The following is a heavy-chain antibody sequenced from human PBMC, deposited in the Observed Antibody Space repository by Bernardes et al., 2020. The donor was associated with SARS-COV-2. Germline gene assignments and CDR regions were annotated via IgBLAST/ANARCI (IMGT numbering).Heavy chain of an antibody. D-gene: IGHD3-3*01. CDR3: ARDEPNYDFWSGYPMMGGYYYYGMDV. CDR1: GYTFTSYA. Sequence: ASVKVSCKASGYTFTSYAMHWVRQAPGQRLEWMGWINAGNGNTKYSQKFQGRVTITRDTSASTAYMELSSLRSEDTAVYYCARDEPNYDFWSGYPMMGGYYYYGMDVWGQGTTVTVSS. J-gene: IGHJ6*02. CDR2: INAGNGNT. V-gene: IGHV1-3*01.